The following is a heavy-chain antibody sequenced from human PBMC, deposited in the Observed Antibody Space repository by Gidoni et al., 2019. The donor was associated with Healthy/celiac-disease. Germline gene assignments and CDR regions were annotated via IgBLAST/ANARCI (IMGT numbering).Heavy chain of an antibody. J-gene: IGHJ6*02. CDR2: INPSGGST. D-gene: IGHD2-2*01. Sequence: QVQLVQSGAEVKQPGASLQVSCKSSAYTFTSYYLPWVRQAPGPGLEWMGIINPSGGSTSYAQKFQGRVTMTRDTCTSTVYMELSSLRSEDTAVYYCARDLTDIVVVPAAHYYYGMDVWGQGTTVTVSS. V-gene: IGHV1-46*01. CDR1: AYTFTSYY. CDR3: ARDLTDIVVVPAAHYYYGMDV.